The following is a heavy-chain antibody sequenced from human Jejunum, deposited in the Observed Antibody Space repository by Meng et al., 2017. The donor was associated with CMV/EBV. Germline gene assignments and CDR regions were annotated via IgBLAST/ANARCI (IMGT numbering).Heavy chain of an antibody. J-gene: IGHJ4*02. CDR2: IHYSEST. V-gene: IGHV4-59*01. Sequence: VSGGSISSYYWGWVRQSPGKGLEWLGYIHYSESTKYNPSLESRVTMSLDRSRNQFSLRLSSVTAADTAVYFCVRGVSPTEWPLEKWGQGTLVTVSS. D-gene: IGHD3-3*01. CDR1: GGSISSYY. CDR3: VRGVSPTEWPLEK.